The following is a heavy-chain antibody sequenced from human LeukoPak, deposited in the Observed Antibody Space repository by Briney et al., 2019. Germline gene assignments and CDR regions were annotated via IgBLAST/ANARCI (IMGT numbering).Heavy chain of an antibody. Sequence: SQTLSLTCTVSGGSISSGSYYWSWIRQPAGKGLEWIGRIYTSGSTNYNPSLKSRVTISVDTSKNQFSLKLSSVTAADTAVYYCARGMVVVVPAASSFDYWGQGTLVTVSS. V-gene: IGHV4-61*02. J-gene: IGHJ4*02. CDR2: IYTSGST. CDR1: GGSISSGSYY. CDR3: ARGMVVVVPAASSFDY. D-gene: IGHD2-2*01.